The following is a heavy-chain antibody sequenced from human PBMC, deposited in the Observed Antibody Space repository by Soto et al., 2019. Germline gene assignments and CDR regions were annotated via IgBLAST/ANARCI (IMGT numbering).Heavy chain of an antibody. CDR1: GDSVYRNSAA. J-gene: IGHJ3*02. CDR3: ARDLKVAALNDAFDI. CDR2: TYYRSKWYN. D-gene: IGHD6-6*01. V-gene: IGHV6-1*01. Sequence: SQTLSLTCAISGDSVYRNSAAWNWIRQSPSRGLEWLGRTYYRSKWYNDYAVSVKSRITINTDTSKNQFSLQLNSVTPEDTSIYYCARDLKVAALNDAFDIWGQGTMVTVSS.